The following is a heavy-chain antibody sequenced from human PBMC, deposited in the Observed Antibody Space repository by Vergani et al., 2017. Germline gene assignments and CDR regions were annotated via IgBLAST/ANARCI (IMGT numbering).Heavy chain of an antibody. Sequence: EVQLVETGGGLIQPGGSLRLSCAASGFTVSSNYMSWVRQAPGKGLEWVSVIYSGGSTYYADSVKGRFTISRDNSKNTLYLQMNSLRAEDTAVYYCAKEGIVVVPAAIPHSLFDYWGQGTLVTVSS. V-gene: IGHV3-53*02. J-gene: IGHJ4*02. CDR1: GFTVSSNY. CDR2: IYSGGST. D-gene: IGHD2-2*01. CDR3: AKEGIVVVPAAIPHSLFDY.